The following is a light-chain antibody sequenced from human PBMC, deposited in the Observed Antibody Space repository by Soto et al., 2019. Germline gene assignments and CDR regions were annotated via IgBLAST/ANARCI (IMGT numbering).Light chain of an antibody. CDR1: QGIIDY. J-gene: IGKJ1*01. Sequence: DIQMTQSPSSLAASVGDIVTITCRASQGIIDYLAWYQQKPGKAPKLLIHAASTLQSGVPSRFSGSGAGTDFTLTISSLQPEDVATYYCQKYNSAPRTFGQGTKVEIK. CDR3: QKYNSAPRT. CDR2: AAS. V-gene: IGKV1-27*01.